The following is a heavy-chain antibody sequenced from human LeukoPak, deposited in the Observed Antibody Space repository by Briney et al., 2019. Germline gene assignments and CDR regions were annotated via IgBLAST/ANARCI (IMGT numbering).Heavy chain of an antibody. J-gene: IGHJ4*02. Sequence: ASVKVSCKASGYTFTSYYMHWVRQAPGQGLEWMGIINPSGGSTSYAQKFQGRVTMTRDTSTSTVYMELSSLRPEDTAVYYCARVAAGTDFDYWGQGTLVTVSS. V-gene: IGHV1-46*01. D-gene: IGHD6-13*01. CDR1: GYTFTSYY. CDR3: ARVAAGTDFDY. CDR2: INPSGGST.